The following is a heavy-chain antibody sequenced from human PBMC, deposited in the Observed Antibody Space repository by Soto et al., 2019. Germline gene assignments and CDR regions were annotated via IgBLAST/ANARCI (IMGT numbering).Heavy chain of an antibody. CDR2: IYTSGNS. J-gene: IGHJ4*02. CDR3: ARLWLRKPPGSLDY. D-gene: IGHD3-9*01. V-gene: IGHV4-4*07. Sequence: QVQLQESAPGLVKPSETLSLTCSVSGGSIRNYYWNWIRQPAGKGLEWIGRIYTSGNSDYNPSLTSRFTMSADTSKKQLSHRLSTVTAADSAVYYCARLWLRKPPGSLDYWGQGIRVSISS. CDR1: GGSIRNYY.